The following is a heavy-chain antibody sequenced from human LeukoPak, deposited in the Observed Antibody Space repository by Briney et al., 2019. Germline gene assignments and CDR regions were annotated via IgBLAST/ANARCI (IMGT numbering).Heavy chain of an antibody. Sequence: GGSLRLSCAASGFTFSSYSMGWVRQAPRKGLEWVANIKQDGSEKYYVDSVKGRFTISRDNAENSLYLQLSSLRVEDTAIYYCARAGTNSLNNWFDPWGQGTLVTVSS. V-gene: IGHV3-7*05. J-gene: IGHJ5*02. CDR1: GFTFSSYS. CDR3: ARAGTNSLNNWFDP. CDR2: IKQDGSEK. D-gene: IGHD4-23*01.